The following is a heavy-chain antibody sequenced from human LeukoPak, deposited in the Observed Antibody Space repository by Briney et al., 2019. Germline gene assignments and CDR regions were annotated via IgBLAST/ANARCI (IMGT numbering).Heavy chain of an antibody. J-gene: IGHJ4*02. V-gene: IGHV3-48*03. D-gene: IGHD1-1*01. Sequence: GGSLRLSCAASGFPFSSYNMNWVRQAPGKGLEWVSYISSSDSSIYYADSVKGRFTISRDNAKNSLYLQMNSLRAEDTAVYYCARQQPRVQLDYWGQGTLVTVSS. CDR1: GFPFSSYN. CDR3: ARQQPRVQLDY. CDR2: ISSSDSSI.